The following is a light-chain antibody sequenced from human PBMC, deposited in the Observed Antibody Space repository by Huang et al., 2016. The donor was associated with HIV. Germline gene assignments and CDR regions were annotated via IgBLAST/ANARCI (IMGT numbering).Light chain of an antibody. V-gene: IGKV3-20*01. CDR1: QSVYSRY. CDR3: QQYGNSPLT. J-gene: IGKJ4*01. Sequence: EIVLTQSPGTLSLSPGERATLSCRARQSVYSRYLAWYQHKPGHAPRLLIYVASNRATGIPDRFSGSGSGTDFTLTISRLEPEDFAVYYCQQYGNSPLTFGGGTKVEIK. CDR2: VAS.